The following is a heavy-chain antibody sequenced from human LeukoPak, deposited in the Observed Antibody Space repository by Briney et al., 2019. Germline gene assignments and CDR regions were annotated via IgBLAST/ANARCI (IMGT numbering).Heavy chain of an antibody. V-gene: IGHV3-23*01. Sequence: GGSLRLSCAASGFTFSSYAMSWVRQAPGKGLEWVSAISGSGGSTYYADSVKGRFTISRDNSKNTLYLQMNSLRAEDTAVYYCAKDMKPGIVGATTPFDYRGQGTLVTVSS. D-gene: IGHD1-26*01. J-gene: IGHJ4*02. CDR2: ISGSGGST. CDR1: GFTFSSYA. CDR3: AKDMKPGIVGATTPFDY.